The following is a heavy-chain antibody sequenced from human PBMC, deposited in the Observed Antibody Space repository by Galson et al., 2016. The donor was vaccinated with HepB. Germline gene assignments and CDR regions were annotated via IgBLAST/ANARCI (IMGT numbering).Heavy chain of an antibody. J-gene: IGHJ4*02. CDR2: ISSGSSHI. V-gene: IGHV3-21*01. CDR3: ARDPYPYGLYSSSWYVDY. D-gene: IGHD6-13*01. CDR1: GFNFSRYS. Sequence: SLRLSCAASGFNFSRYSMNWVRQPPGKGLEWVSSISSGSSHIYYADSVKGRLTISRDNAKDSLYLQMNSLRAEDTAVYYCARDPYPYGLYSSSWYVDYWGQGTLVTVSS.